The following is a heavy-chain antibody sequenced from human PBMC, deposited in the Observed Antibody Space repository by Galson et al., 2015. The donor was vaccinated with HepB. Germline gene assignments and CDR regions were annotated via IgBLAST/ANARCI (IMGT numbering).Heavy chain of an antibody. CDR1: GGTFSSYA. Sequence: SVKVSCKASGGTFSSYAISWVRQAPGQGLEWMGGIIPIFGTANYAQKFQGRVTITADESTSTAYMELSSLRSEDTAVYYCAREERWLAPGGAFDIWGQGTMVTVSS. J-gene: IGHJ3*02. CDR2: IIPIFGTA. CDR3: AREERWLAPGGAFDI. D-gene: IGHD6-19*01. V-gene: IGHV1-69*13.